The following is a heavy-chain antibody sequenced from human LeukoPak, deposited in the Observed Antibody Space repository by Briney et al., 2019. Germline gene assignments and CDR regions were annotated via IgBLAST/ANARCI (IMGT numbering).Heavy chain of an antibody. V-gene: IGHV1-24*01. CDR1: GYTLTELS. D-gene: IGHD6-13*01. J-gene: IGHJ4*02. CDR2: FDPEDGET. CDR3: ATWARSSSWYFFDY. Sequence: ASVKVSCKVSGYTLTELSMHWVRQAPGKGLEWMGGFDPEDGETIYAQKFQGRVTMTEDTSTHTAYMELSSLRSEDTAVYYCATWARSSSWYFFDYWGQGTLVTVSS.